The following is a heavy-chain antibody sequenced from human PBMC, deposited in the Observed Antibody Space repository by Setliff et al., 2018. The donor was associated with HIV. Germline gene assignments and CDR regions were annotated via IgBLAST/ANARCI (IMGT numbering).Heavy chain of an antibody. Sequence: PSETLSLTCAVYGGSFSGYYWSWIRQPPGKGLEWLGSLYHTGSNNYNPSLKSRITVSVDTSKNQFSLKLSSVTAADTAVYYCARGRLYGVVDYWGQGTLVTVSS. CDR2: LYHTGSN. CDR1: GGSFSGYY. CDR3: ARGRLYGVVDY. J-gene: IGHJ4*02. V-gene: IGHV4-34*01. D-gene: IGHD3-10*01.